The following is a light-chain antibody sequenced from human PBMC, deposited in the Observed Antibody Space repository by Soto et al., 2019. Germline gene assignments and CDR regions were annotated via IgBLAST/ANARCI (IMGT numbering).Light chain of an antibody. V-gene: IGKV3-15*01. J-gene: IGKJ1*01. Sequence: EIVMTQSPATLSVSPGEGATLSCRASQSVSSKLAWYQQKPGQAPRLLIYGASTRATGIPARLSGSGSGTEFTLIISSLQSEDFAVYYCQQYYNWPRTFGQGTKVDIK. CDR1: QSVSSK. CDR3: QQYYNWPRT. CDR2: GAS.